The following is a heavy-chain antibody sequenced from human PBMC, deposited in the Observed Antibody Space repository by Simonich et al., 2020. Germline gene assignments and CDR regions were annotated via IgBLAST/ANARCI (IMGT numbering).Heavy chain of an antibody. D-gene: IGHD2-8*01. CDR1: GGSISSSSYY. V-gene: IGHV4-39*01. Sequence: QLQLQESGPGLVKPSETLSLTCTVSGGSISSSSYYWGWIRQPPGKGLEWIGSIYNSGNTYYNPSLKSRVTISVDTSKNQFSLKLSSVTAADTAVYYCARQRVLMVYAIDYWGQGTLVTVSS. CDR2: IYNSGNT. J-gene: IGHJ4*02. CDR3: ARQRVLMVYAIDY.